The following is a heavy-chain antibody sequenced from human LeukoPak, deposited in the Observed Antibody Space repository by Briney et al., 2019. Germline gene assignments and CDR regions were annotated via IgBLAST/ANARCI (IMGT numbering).Heavy chain of an antibody. J-gene: IGHJ4*02. CDR2: IYSGGST. Sequence: GGSLRLSCAASGFTVSSNYMSWGRQAPGKGLEWVSVIYSGGSTYYADSVKGRFTISRDNSKNTLYLQMNSLRAEDTAVYYCARRVLPAAGSDYWGQGTLVTVSS. V-gene: IGHV3-53*01. CDR3: ARRVLPAAGSDY. D-gene: IGHD2-2*01. CDR1: GFTVSSNY.